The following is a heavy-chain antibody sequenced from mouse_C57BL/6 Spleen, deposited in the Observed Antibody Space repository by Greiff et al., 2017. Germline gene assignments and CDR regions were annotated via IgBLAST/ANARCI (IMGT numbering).Heavy chain of an antibody. J-gene: IGHJ1*03. Sequence: LQESGAELMKPGASVKLSCKATGYTFTGYWIEWVKQRPGHGLEWIGEILPGSGSTNYNEKFKGKATFTADTSSNTAYMQLSSLTTEDSAIYYGARGDLYDGSSYGGYFDVWGTGTTVTVSS. D-gene: IGHD1-1*01. CDR1: GYTFTGYW. V-gene: IGHV1-9*01. CDR3: ARGDLYDGSSYGGYFDV. CDR2: ILPGSGST.